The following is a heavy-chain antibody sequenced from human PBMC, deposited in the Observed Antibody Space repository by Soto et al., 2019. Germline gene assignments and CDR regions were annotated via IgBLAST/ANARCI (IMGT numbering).Heavy chain of an antibody. CDR1: GFTFSSYA. D-gene: IGHD3-22*01. V-gene: IGHV3-30-3*01. CDR3: ARDSQGSDRTYYYDSSGYLDY. J-gene: IGHJ4*02. Sequence: GGSLRLSCAASGFTFSSYAMHWVRQAPGKGLEWVAVISYDGSNKYYADSVKGRFTISRDNSKNTLYLQMNSLRAEDTAVYYCARDSQGSDRTYYYDSSGYLDYWGQGTLVTVSS. CDR2: ISYDGSNK.